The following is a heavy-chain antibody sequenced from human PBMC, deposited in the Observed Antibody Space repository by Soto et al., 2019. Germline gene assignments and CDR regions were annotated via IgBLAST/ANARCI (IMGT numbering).Heavy chain of an antibody. CDR1: GGSFSGYY. V-gene: IGHV4-34*01. CDR3: ARGKRLSVVVPGVWFDP. J-gene: IGHJ5*02. CDR2: INHSGST. D-gene: IGHD2-2*01. Sequence: SETLSLTCAVYGGSFSGYYWSWIRQPPGKGLEWIGEINHSGSTNYNPSLKSRVTISVDTSKNQFSLKLSSVTAADTAVYYCARGKRLSVVVPGVWFDPWGQGTLVTVSS.